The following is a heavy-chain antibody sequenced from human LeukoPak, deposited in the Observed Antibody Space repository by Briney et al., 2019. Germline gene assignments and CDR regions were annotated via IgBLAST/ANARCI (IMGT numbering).Heavy chain of an antibody. D-gene: IGHD3-16*02. V-gene: IGHV4-59*01. Sequence: AETLSLTCTDSGDSISSYYWSWIRQPPGKGLEWIGCIYYSGNTNYNPSLESRVTISIDTSKNQFSLQLSSVTAADTAVYYCARDYPFDIWGQGTMVTVCS. CDR3: ARDYPFDI. CDR2: IYYSGNT. J-gene: IGHJ3*02. CDR1: GDSISSYY.